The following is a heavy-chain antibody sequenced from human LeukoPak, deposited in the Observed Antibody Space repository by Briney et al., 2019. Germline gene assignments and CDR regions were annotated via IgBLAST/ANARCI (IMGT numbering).Heavy chain of an antibody. V-gene: IGHV3-21*01. CDR2: ISSSSSYI. J-gene: IGHJ4*02. Sequence: PGGSLRLSCADSGFTFSSYWMTWVRQAPGKGLEWVSSISSSSSYIYYADSVKGRFTISRDNAKNSLYLQMNSLRAEDTAVYYCARASGYDRLAVLPDYWGQGTLVTVSS. CDR3: ARASGYDRLAVLPDY. CDR1: GFTFSSYW. D-gene: IGHD5-12*01.